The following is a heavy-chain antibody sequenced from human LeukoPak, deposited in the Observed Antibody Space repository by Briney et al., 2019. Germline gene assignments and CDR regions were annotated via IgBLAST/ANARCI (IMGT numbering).Heavy chain of an antibody. CDR1: GFTSSA. CDR3: AKISTSTNCRLEGSQH. Sequence: PGRSLRLSCAASGFTSSAMHWVRQAPGKGLEWVAVISYDGNNKYYADSVKGRFTVSRDNSNNTLYLQMNSLRPEDTAVYYCAKISTSTNCRLEGSQHWGQGTLVTVSS. D-gene: IGHD2-2*01. J-gene: IGHJ1*01. V-gene: IGHV3-30-3*02. CDR2: ISYDGNNK.